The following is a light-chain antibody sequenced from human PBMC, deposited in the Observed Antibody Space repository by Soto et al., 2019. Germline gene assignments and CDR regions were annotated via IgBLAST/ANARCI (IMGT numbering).Light chain of an antibody. J-gene: IGLJ1*01. Sequence: QSSLAQPASVSESPGQSITISCTGTSSDVGNYKYVSWYQQHPGKAPKLMIYEVSNRPSGVSNRFSGSKSGNTASLTISGLQAEDETDYYCFSYTSSGTYVSGTGTKVTVL. CDR2: EVS. CDR3: FSYTSSGTYV. V-gene: IGLV2-14*01. CDR1: SSDVGNYKY.